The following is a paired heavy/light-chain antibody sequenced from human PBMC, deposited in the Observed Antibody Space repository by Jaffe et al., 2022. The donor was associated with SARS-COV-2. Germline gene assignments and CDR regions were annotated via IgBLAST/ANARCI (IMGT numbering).Heavy chain of an antibody. CDR1: GFTFSKTW. Sequence: EVQLVESGGGLVQPGGSLRLSCAASGFTFSKTWMSWVRQAPGQGLEWVANIKEDGGKIYYADSVKGRFTISRDNAKNSLFLHMNSLRAEDTAVYYCTRKVARELNDYWGQGTPVTVSS. CDR2: IKEDGGKI. D-gene: IGHD1-7*01. J-gene: IGHJ4*02. V-gene: IGHV3-7*01. CDR3: TRKVARELNDY.
Light chain of an antibody. CDR3: GTWDSSLTAGV. CDR2: DNN. Sequence: QSVLTQPPSVSAAPGQKVTISCSGSSSNIGKNYVSWYQQLPGTAPKVLIYDNNQRPSGIPDRFSGSKSGTSATLGITGLQTGDEADYYCGTWDSSLTAGVFGGGTKLTVL. J-gene: IGLJ3*02. CDR1: SSNIGKNY. V-gene: IGLV1-51*01.